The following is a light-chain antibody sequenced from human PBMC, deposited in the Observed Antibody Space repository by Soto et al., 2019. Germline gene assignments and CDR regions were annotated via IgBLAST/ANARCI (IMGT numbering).Light chain of an antibody. CDR3: QKYNSAPWT. J-gene: IGKJ1*01. CDR1: QGISNF. V-gene: IGKV1-27*01. Sequence: DILMTQSPSSLSSSVGDRVTITCRASQGISNFLAWHQQKPGKVPKLLIYAASTLQSGVPSRFSGSGSGTDFTLTITSLEPEDVATYYCQKYNSAPWTFGQGTKVEIK. CDR2: AAS.